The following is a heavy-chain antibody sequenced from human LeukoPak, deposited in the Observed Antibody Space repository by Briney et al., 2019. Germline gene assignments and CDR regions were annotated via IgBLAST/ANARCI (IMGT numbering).Heavy chain of an antibody. D-gene: IGHD2-15*01. CDR1: GFTFSDEY. V-gene: IGHV3-11*04. CDR2: ISSGVTTI. Sequence: SGESLRLSCAASGFTFSDEYMSWIRQAPGKGLEWISYISSGVTTISYADSVKGRFTISGDNAKHTLTLQMNSLRVDDTAVYYCAKYISGYFDYWGQGTLVTVSS. CDR3: AKYISGYFDY. J-gene: IGHJ4*02.